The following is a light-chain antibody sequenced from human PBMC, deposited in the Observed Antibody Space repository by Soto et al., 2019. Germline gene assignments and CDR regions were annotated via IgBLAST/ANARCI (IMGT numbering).Light chain of an antibody. CDR3: QHYGSSPFT. J-gene: IGKJ4*01. CDR1: QSVSSSY. Sequence: EIVLTQSPGTLSLSPGERATLSCRASQSVSSSYLAWYQQKPGQAPRLLIYGASSRATGIPDRFSGSGSGKDFTLTISRLEPEDFAVYYCQHYGSSPFTFGGGTKVEIK. CDR2: GAS. V-gene: IGKV3-20*01.